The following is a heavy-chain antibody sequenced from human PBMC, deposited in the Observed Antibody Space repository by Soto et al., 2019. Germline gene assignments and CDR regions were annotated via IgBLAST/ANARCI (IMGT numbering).Heavy chain of an antibody. D-gene: IGHD6-19*01. CDR2: IYYSGST. V-gene: IGHV4-39*01. CDR1: GGSIDSSSYF. J-gene: IGHJ5*02. Sequence: PSETLSLTCSVSGGSIDSSSYFWGWVRQPPGKGLEWIGSIYYSGSTYYNPSLRSRVTISVDTSKNQFSLKLSSVTAADTAVFYCARHYSSGSRNWFDPWGQGTLVTVSS. CDR3: ARHYSSGSRNWFDP.